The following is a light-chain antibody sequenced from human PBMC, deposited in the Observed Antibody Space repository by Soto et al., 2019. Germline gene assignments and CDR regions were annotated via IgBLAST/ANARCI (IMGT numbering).Light chain of an antibody. CDR3: HQYYTPQIT. V-gene: IGKV4-1*01. CDR2: WAS. Sequence: DIVLTQFPDSLTLSLGETATIKCKSSQSLLYRSTNNNYLAWYQQKPGQSPKVIMYWASTRASGVPDRFSGSGSGTDFTLTIRNLQPEDVAVYYCHQYYTPQITFGGGPKVEI. J-gene: IGKJ4*01. CDR1: QSLLYRSTNNNY.